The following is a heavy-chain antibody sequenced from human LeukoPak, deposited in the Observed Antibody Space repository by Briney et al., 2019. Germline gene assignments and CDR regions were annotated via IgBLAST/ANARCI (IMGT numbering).Heavy chain of an antibody. CDR1: GYSFSNYW. CDR2: IYPDDSDT. J-gene: IGHJ6*02. CDR3: ARVYSACSGGSCHYYGMDV. D-gene: IGHD2-15*01. V-gene: IGHV5-51*01. Sequence: PGESLKISCEGSGYSFSNYWIGWVRQMPGKGLEWMGVIYPDDSDTRYSPSFQGQVTISADKSISTAYLQWSSLKASDTAIYYCARVYSACSGGSCHYYGMDVWGQGTTVTVSS.